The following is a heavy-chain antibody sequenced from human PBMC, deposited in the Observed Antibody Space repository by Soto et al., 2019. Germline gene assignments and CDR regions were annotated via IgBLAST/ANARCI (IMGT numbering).Heavy chain of an antibody. CDR1: GDSIISTNW. Sequence: QVQLQESGPGRVKPSGTLSLTCAVSGDSIISTNWWSWVRQPPGKGLEWIGEVFHSGLTNYNPSLKSRVTMLVDKSKNQFSLKVTSVTAADTAMYYCARDYFKNWYFDLWGRGTLVTVSS. CDR2: VFHSGLT. J-gene: IGHJ2*01. CDR3: ARDYFKNWYFDL. V-gene: IGHV4-4*02. D-gene: IGHD3-10*01.